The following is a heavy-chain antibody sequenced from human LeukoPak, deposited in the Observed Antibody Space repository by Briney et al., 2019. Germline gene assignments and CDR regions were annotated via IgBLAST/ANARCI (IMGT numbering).Heavy chain of an antibody. CDR1: GFTFNNHW. J-gene: IGHJ4*02. D-gene: IGHD2-21*01. CDR3: IRDEALWRLDY. CDR2: IDERGSNA. V-gene: IGHV3-74*03. Sequence: GGSQRLSCAASGFTFNNHWMHWVRQAPGKGLVGVSRIDERGSNAMYADSVKGRFSISKDNAKNTVNLQMNSLRAEDTGVYYCIRDEALWRLDYWGQGTLVTVSS.